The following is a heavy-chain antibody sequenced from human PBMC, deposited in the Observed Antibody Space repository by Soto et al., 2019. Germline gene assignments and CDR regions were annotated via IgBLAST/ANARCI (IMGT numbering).Heavy chain of an antibody. CDR2: INPSGGST. CDR3: GSSGWYGRIDY. Sequence: ASVKVSCKASGYTFTSYYMHWLRQAPGQGLEWMGIINPSGGSTSYAQKFQGRVTMTRDTSASTVYMELSSLRSEDTAVYYCGSSGWYGRIDYWGQGTLVTVSS. V-gene: IGHV1-46*01. D-gene: IGHD6-19*01. CDR1: GYTFTSYY. J-gene: IGHJ4*02.